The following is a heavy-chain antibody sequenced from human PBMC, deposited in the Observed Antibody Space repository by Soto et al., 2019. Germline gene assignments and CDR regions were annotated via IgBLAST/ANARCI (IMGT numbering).Heavy chain of an antibody. Sequence: EVQLAESGGGLAQPGGSLRLSCAASGFTISGYAMDWVRQAPGKGLEYVSGISSNGVGTYYANSVQGRFTISRDNSKHTVYLQMGSLRTEDMAVYYCARRARPDFYYMDVWGKGPTVTVSS. V-gene: IGHV3-64*01. CDR3: ARRARPDFYYMDV. D-gene: IGHD6-6*01. CDR1: GFTISGYA. J-gene: IGHJ6*03. CDR2: ISSNGVGT.